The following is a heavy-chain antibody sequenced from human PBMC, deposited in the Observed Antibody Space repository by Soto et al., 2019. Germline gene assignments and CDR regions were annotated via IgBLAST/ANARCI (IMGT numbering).Heavy chain of an antibody. Sequence: PSETLSLTSSVSGGSISDYYWSWIRQPPGKGLEWIGYTYYGWNTNYNPSLKSRVTISVDTSKNQFSLKLISVTAADTAVYYCARDREYYDSRGLYFAFCGTGSMVTVDS. CDR1: GGSISDYY. D-gene: IGHD3-22*01. CDR2: TYYGWNT. V-gene: IGHV4-59*01. J-gene: IGHJ4*02. CDR3: ARDREYYDSRGLYFAF.